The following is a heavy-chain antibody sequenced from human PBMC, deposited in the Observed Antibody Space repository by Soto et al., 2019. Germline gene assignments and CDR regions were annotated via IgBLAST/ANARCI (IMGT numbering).Heavy chain of an antibody. Sequence: PSETLSLTCTVSGGSISSSSYYWGWIRQPPGKGLEWIGSIYYSGSTYYNPSLKSRVTISVDTSKNQFSLKLSSVTAADTAVYYCARYGYYYGMDVWGQGTTVTVSS. J-gene: IGHJ6*02. D-gene: IGHD4-17*01. CDR3: ARYGYYYGMDV. CDR1: GGSISSSSYY. V-gene: IGHV4-39*01. CDR2: IYYSGST.